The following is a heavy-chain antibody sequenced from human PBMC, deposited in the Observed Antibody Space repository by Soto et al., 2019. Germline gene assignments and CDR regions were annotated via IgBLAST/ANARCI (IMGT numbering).Heavy chain of an antibody. D-gene: IGHD2-2*01. V-gene: IGHV2-5*01. CDR2: IYWNDDK. CDR3: AHRLPACSSTSCYGWFDP. J-gene: IGHJ5*02. Sequence: QITLKESGPTLVKPTQTLTLTCTFSGFSLSTSGVGVGWIRQPPGKALEWLALIYWNDDKRYSPSLKSRHTNSKDTSKTQVVITMTNMDPVDTATYYCAHRLPACSSTSCYGWFDPWGQGTLVTVSS. CDR1: GFSLSTSGVG.